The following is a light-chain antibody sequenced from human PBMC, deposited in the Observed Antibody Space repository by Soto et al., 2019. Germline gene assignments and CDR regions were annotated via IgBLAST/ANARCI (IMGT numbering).Light chain of an antibody. J-gene: IGLJ1*01. CDR3: SSYAGSGIFV. CDR1: ISDVGGYDY. Sequence: QSALTQPPSASGSPGQSVTISCTGTISDVGGYDYVSWYQQHPGKAPKLMIYEVNTRPSGVPDRFSGSKSGNTASLTVSGLQAEEEADYYCSSYAGSGIFVFGTGTKVTVL. CDR2: EVN. V-gene: IGLV2-8*01.